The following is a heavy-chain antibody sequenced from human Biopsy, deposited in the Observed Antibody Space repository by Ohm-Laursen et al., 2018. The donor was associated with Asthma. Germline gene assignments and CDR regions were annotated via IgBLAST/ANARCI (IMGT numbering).Heavy chain of an antibody. V-gene: IGHV1-69*13. CDR1: GDSFSSYA. CDR2: LIPVLGTP. D-gene: IGHD5-12*01. J-gene: IGHJ6*02. CDR3: ARGYSGPDRIVYYYSGLEV. Sequence: GASVKVSCNASGDSFSSYAISWVRQAPGQGLEWMGGLIPVLGTPDHAQMFEGRVTITADESTSTAYMELSSLSSEDTAVYYCARGYSGPDRIVYYYSGLEVWGQGTTVTVSS.